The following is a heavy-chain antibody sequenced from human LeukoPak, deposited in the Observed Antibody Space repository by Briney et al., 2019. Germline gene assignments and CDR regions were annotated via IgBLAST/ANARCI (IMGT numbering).Heavy chain of an antibody. V-gene: IGHV3-48*01. CDR2: ISSSSSTI. D-gene: IGHD2-15*01. CDR1: GLAFSSYS. Sequence: GGSLRLSCAASGLAFSSYSMNWVRQAPGKGLEWVSYISSSSSTIYYADSVKGRFTISRDNAKNSLYLQMNSLRAEDTAVYYCARDPRYCSGGSCYRAFDIWGQGTMVTVSS. J-gene: IGHJ3*02. CDR3: ARDPRYCSGGSCYRAFDI.